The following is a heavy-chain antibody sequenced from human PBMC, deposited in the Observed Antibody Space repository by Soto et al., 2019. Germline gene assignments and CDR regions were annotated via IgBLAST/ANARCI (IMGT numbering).Heavy chain of an antibody. CDR1: GGSISSYY. V-gene: IGHV4-59*08. CDR2: IYYSGST. J-gene: IGHJ4*02. CDR3: ARQMGYTVYNWNYYFDY. D-gene: IGHD1-7*01. Sequence: TLSLTCTVSGGSISSYYWSWIRQPPGKGLEWIGYIYYSGSTNYNPSLKSRVTISVDTSKNQFSLKLSSVTAADTAVYYCARQMGYTVYNWNYYFDYWGQGTLVTVSS.